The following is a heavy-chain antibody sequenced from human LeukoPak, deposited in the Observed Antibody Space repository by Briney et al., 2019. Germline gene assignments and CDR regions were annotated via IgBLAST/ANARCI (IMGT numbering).Heavy chain of an antibody. CDR3: AKGHRYCTSGNCNSAVDY. CDR2: IVGGGGST. CDR1: GGTLNHYA. Sequence: PGGPPTLPCKFCGGTLNHYAVTGVPEAPGKGREWVSNIVGGGGSTDYTDSVKGRFTISRDNSKNTLYLQMNSLGAEDTAVYYCAKGHRYCTSGNCNSAVDYWGQGTLVTVSS. D-gene: IGHD2-15*01. J-gene: IGHJ4*02. V-gene: IGHV3-23*01.